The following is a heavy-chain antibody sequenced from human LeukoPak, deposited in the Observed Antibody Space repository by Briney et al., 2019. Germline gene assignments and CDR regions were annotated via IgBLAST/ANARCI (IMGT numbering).Heavy chain of an antibody. V-gene: IGHV1-46*01. CDR3: VRDNSIADRGWWFDP. J-gene: IGHJ5*02. D-gene: IGHD1-14*01. CDR2: IDPSGHIT. Sequence: GASVKVSCKASGFRFTGYWMHWARQAPGQGLEWMGIIDPSGHITNSAQKFQGRLTVTRDTPTSTVYMELSSLRSDDTAVYYCVRDNSIADRGWWFDPWGQGTLVTVSS. CDR1: GFRFTGYW.